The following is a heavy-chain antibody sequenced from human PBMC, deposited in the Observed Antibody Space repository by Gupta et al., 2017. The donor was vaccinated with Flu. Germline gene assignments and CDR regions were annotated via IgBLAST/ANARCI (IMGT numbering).Heavy chain of an antibody. D-gene: IGHD6-6*01. V-gene: IGHV4-34*01. Sequence: RQPPGKGLEWIGEINHSGSTNYNPSLKSRVTISVDTSKNQFSLKLSSVTAADTAVYYCAVLRSIASPNWFDPWGQGTLVTVSS. CDR2: INHSGST. CDR3: AVLRSIASPNWFDP. J-gene: IGHJ5*02.